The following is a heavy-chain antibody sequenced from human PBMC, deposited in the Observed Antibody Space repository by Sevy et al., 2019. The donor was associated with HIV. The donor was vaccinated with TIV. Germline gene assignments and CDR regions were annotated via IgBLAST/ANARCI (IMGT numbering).Heavy chain of an antibody. D-gene: IGHD6-19*01. Sequence: GSLRLSCAASGFTFTNYAMNWVRQAPGKGLEWVSAISGSGGTTYYADSVQGRFTISSAKSKNTMYLKMNSLRAEDTAVYYCAKVQDRGVAVAGTAWGMDVWGQGTTVTVSS. V-gene: IGHV3-23*01. J-gene: IGHJ6*02. CDR3: AKVQDRGVAVAGTAWGMDV. CDR2: ISGSGGTT. CDR1: GFTFTNYA.